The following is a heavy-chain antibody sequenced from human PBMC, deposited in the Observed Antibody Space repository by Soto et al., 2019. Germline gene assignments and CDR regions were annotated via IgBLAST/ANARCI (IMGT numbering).Heavy chain of an antibody. CDR1: GFTFSSYA. CDR3: ARVHSSSWYGGYFDY. CDR2: ISYDGSNK. J-gene: IGHJ4*02. Sequence: QVQLVESGGGVVQPGRSLRLSCAASGFTFSSYAMRWVRQAPGKGLEWVAVISYDGSNKYYADSVKGRFTISRDNSKNTLYLQMNSLRAEDTAVYYCARVHSSSWYGGYFDYWGQGTLVTVSS. V-gene: IGHV3-30-3*01. D-gene: IGHD6-13*01.